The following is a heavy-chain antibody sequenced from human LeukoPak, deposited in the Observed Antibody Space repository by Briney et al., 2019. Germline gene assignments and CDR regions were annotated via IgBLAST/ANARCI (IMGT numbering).Heavy chain of an antibody. J-gene: IGHJ5*02. V-gene: IGHV4-4*07. D-gene: IGHD6-19*01. Sequence: RIYTSGSTNYNPSLKSRVTMSVDTSKNQFSLKLSSVTAADTAVYYCARDRQWLWSWFDPWGQGTLVTVSS. CDR2: IYTSGST. CDR3: ARDRQWLWSWFDP.